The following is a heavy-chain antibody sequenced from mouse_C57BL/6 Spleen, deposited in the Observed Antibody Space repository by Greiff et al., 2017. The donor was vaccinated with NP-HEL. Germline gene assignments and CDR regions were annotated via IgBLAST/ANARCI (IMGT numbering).Heavy chain of an antibody. D-gene: IGHD2-2*01. J-gene: IGHJ1*03. CDR1: GFTFSDAW. V-gene: IGHV6-6*01. CDR3: TRGGWLRWYFDV. Sequence: EVKLMESGGGLVQPGGSMKLSCAASGFTFSDAWMDWVRQSPEKGLEWVAEIRNKANNHATYYAESVKGRFTISRDDSKSSVYLQMNSLRAEDTGIYYCTRGGWLRWYFDVWGTGTTVTVSS. CDR2: IRNKANNHAT.